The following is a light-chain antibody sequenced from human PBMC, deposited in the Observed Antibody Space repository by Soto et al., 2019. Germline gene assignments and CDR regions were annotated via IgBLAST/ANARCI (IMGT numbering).Light chain of an antibody. CDR3: QQRSNWPRFT. Sequence: VLTQSPGTLSLSPGERASLSCRASQNVTSTYLAWYQQRPGQPPRLLIYAAFSRATGVPDRFSASGSGTDFTLTISSLEPEDFAVYYCQQRSNWPRFTFGPGTKVDIK. J-gene: IGKJ3*01. CDR1: QNVTSTY. V-gene: IGKV3-11*01. CDR2: AAF.